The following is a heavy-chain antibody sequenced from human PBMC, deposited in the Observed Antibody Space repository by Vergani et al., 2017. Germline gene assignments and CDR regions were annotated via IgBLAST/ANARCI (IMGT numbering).Heavy chain of an antibody. Sequence: QVQLQESGPGLVKPSQTLSLTCTVSGGSISSGSYYWSWIRQPAGKGLEWIGRIYTSGSTNYNPSLKSRVTISVDTSKDQFSLKLSSVTAADTAVYSCAERTASGWGVLEIAMDYFDYWGQGTLVTVSS. V-gene: IGHV4-61*02. CDR3: AERTASGWGVLEIAMDYFDY. CDR1: GGSISSGSYY. CDR2: IYTSGST. D-gene: IGHD3-10*01. J-gene: IGHJ4*02.